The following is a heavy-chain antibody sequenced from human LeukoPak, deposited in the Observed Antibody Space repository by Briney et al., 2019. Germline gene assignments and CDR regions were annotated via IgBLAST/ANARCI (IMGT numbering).Heavy chain of an antibody. CDR3: ARDVATISLDY. J-gene: IGHJ4*02. D-gene: IGHD5-24*01. V-gene: IGHV3-21*01. CDR1: GFTFSSYS. Sequence: GGSLRLSCAASGFTFSSYSMNWVRQAPGKGLEWVSSISSSGSYIYYADSVKGRFTISRDNAKNSLYLQMNSLRAEDTAVYYCARDVATISLDYWGQGTLVTVSS. CDR2: ISSSGSYI.